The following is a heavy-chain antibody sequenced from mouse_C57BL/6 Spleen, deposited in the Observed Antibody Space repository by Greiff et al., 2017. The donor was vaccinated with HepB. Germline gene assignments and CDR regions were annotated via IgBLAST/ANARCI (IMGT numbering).Heavy chain of an antibody. D-gene: IGHD6-1*01. CDR3: ARSSFAY. CDR1: GYTFTSYW. Sequence: QVQLQQPGAELVRPGSSVKLSCKASGYTFTSYWMHWVKQRPIQGLEWIGNIDPSDSETHYNQKFKDKATLTVDKSSSTAYMQLTSLTSENSAVYYCARSSFAYWGQGTLVTVSA. J-gene: IGHJ3*01. CDR2: IDPSDSET. V-gene: IGHV1-52*01.